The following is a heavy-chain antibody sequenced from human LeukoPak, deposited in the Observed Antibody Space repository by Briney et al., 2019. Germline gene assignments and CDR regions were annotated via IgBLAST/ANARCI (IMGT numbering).Heavy chain of an antibody. D-gene: IGHD3-16*01. J-gene: IGHJ6*02. Sequence: GGSLRLSCAASGFSFSSYWMNWARQAPGKGLEWVASINHNGNVNYYVDSVKGRFTIFRDNAKNSLYLQMSNLRAEDTAVYFCARGGGLDVWGQGATVTVSS. V-gene: IGHV3-7*03. CDR1: GFSFSSYW. CDR2: INHNGNVN. CDR3: ARGGGLDV.